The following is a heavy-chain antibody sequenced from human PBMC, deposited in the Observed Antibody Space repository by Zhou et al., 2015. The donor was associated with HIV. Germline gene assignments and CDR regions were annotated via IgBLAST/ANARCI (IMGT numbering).Heavy chain of an antibody. V-gene: IGHV1-69*01. J-gene: IGHJ3*01. CDR1: RGTFSDSE. D-gene: IGHD1-26*01. Sequence: QVQLVQSGTEVKKPGSSVKVSCKASRGTFSDSEISWVRQAPGQGLQWMGGITPIFEIVNYAQKFRGRVTITADEATSTAYMELSSLRSEDAAVYYCARNTGNYNYGFDVWGQGTMVIVSS. CDR2: ITPIFEIV. CDR3: ARNTGNYNYGFDV.